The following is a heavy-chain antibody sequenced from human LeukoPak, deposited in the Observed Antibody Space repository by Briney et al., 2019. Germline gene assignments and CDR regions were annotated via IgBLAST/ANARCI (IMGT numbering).Heavy chain of an antibody. CDR1: GYTFTGYY. CDR2: INPNSGGT. CDR3: ARDPWIAAAGKGGFDY. Sequence: ASVRVSCKASGYTFTGYYMHWVRQAPGQGLEWMGWINPNSGGTNYAQKFQGRVTMTRDTSISTAYMELSRLRSDDTAVYYCARDPWIAAAGKGGFDYWGQGTLVTVSS. J-gene: IGHJ4*02. V-gene: IGHV1-2*02. D-gene: IGHD6-13*01.